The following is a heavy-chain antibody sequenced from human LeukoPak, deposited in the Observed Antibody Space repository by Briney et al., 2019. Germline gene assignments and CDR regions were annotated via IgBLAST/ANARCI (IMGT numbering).Heavy chain of an antibody. CDR1: GGPISGCY. CDR2: MYYSGST. D-gene: IGHD1-26*01. CDR3: ARLPNTHGATHFDY. V-gene: IGHV4-59*08. J-gene: IGHJ4*02. Sequence: PSDTLSLTCTVSGGPISGCYWSWLPQPPGKRLECIGYMYYSGSTNYNPSRRSRLTQSQGTCKNQLSLQLRPLTTSHPGLFYRARLPNTHGATHFDYWGQGTLVTVSS.